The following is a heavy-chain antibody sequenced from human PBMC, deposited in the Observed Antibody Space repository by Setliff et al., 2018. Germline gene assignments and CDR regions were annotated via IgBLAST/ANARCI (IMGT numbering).Heavy chain of an antibody. CDR3: ARGLPIGYFQP. CDR2: IYTSWST. J-gene: IGHJ1*01. Sequence: SETLSLTCTVSGDSISSRTYYWSWIRQPAGKGLEWIGHIYTSWSTIYNPSLRSRVTVSLDTSKKHFSLNLTSVTAADTAIYYCARGLPIGYFQPWGQGTLVTVSS. CDR1: GDSISSRTYY. V-gene: IGHV4-61*09.